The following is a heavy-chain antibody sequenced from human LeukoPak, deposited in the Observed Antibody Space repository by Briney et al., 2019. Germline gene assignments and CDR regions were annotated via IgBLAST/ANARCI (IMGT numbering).Heavy chain of an antibody. D-gene: IGHD2-15*01. CDR1: GFTFSDYY. J-gene: IGHJ6*03. Sequence: GGSLRLSCAASGFTFSDYYMSWIRQAPGKGLEWVSYISSSGSTIYYADSVKGRFTISRDNSKNTLYLQMNSLRAEDTPIYYCAKNGDRGAYCTGGTCYPYFYYYMDVWGKGTTVTI. CDR2: ISSSGSTI. V-gene: IGHV3-11*01. CDR3: AKNGDRGAYCTGGTCYPYFYYYMDV.